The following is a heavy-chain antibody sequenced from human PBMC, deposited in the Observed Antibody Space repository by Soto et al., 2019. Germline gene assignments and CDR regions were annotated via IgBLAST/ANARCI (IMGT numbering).Heavy chain of an antibody. D-gene: IGHD2-15*01. Sequence: QVQLVQSGAEVKKPGASVKVSCKASGYTFTSYGISWVRQAPGQGLEWMGWISAYNGNTNYAQKLQGRVTMTTDTSTSTAYMELRSLRSDDTDVYYCARMTIVVVVAATVPFDYWGQGTLVTVSS. CDR2: ISAYNGNT. V-gene: IGHV1-18*01. CDR3: ARMTIVVVVAATVPFDY. CDR1: GYTFTSYG. J-gene: IGHJ4*02.